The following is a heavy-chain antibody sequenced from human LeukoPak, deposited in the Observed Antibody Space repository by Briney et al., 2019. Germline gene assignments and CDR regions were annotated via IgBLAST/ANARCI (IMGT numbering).Heavy chain of an antibody. CDR3: TRDSSWYDWFYDY. V-gene: IGHV4-39*07. CDR1: GGSISSSSYY. CDR2: IYYSGST. J-gene: IGHJ4*02. D-gene: IGHD5-12*01. Sequence: SETLSLTCTVSGGSISSSSYYWGWIRQPPGKGLEWIGSIYYSGSTYYNPSLKSRVTISVDTSKNQFSLMLSSVTAADTAVYYCTRDSSWYDWFYDYWGQGTLVTVSS.